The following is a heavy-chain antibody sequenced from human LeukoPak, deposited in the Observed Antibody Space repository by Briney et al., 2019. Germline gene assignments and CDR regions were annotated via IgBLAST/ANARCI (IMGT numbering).Heavy chain of an antibody. CDR2: IYSGGGT. V-gene: IGHV3-66*01. D-gene: IGHD5-24*01. J-gene: IGHJ4*02. Sequence: PGGSLRLSCAASGITTCDDYMSWVRQAPAEGVQGGSVIYSGGGTYYADSVKGRFTISRDNSKNTLFLQMSRLRAEDTAIYYCARECPMAVWGQGTLVTVSS. CDR3: ARECPMAV. CDR1: GITTCDDY.